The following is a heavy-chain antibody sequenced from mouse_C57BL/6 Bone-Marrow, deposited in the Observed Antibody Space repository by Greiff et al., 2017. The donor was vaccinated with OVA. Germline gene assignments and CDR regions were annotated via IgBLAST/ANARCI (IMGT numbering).Heavy chain of an antibody. Sequence: VQLQQSGPELVKPGASVKISCKASGYSFTGYYMNWVKQSPEKSLEWIGEINPSTGGTTYNQKFKAKATLTVDNSSSTAYMQLKSLTSEDTAVYDCARDWGFGYWGQGTTLTAST. D-gene: IGHD4-1*01. CDR3: ARDWGFGY. J-gene: IGHJ2*01. V-gene: IGHV1-42*01. CDR1: GYSFTGYY. CDR2: INPSTGGT.